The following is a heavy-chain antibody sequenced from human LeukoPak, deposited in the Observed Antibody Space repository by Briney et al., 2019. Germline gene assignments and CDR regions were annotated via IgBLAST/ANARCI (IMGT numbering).Heavy chain of an antibody. V-gene: IGHV3-21*01. CDR2: ISSSSSYI. CDR1: GFTFSSYS. Sequence: PGGSLRLSCAASGFTFSSYSMNWVRQAPGKGLEWVSSISSSSSYIYYADSVKGRFTISRDNAKNSLYLQMNSLRAEDTAVYYCERGGTRDLMTTMTFQDYWGQGTLVIVS. D-gene: IGHD4-17*01. J-gene: IGHJ4*02. CDR3: ERGGTRDLMTTMTFQDY.